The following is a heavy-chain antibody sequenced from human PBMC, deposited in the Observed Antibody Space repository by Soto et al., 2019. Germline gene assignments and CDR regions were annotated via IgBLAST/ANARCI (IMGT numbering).Heavy chain of an antibody. D-gene: IGHD3-22*01. J-gene: IGHJ3*02. CDR1: GYTFTSYG. Sequence: GASVKVSCKASGYTFTSYGISWVRQAPGQGLEWMGWISAYNGNTNFAQKLQGRVTMTTDTSTSTAYMELRSLRSDDTAVYYCARVPEAMIGHAFDIWGQGTMVTVSS. V-gene: IGHV1-18*04. CDR2: ISAYNGNT. CDR3: ARVPEAMIGHAFDI.